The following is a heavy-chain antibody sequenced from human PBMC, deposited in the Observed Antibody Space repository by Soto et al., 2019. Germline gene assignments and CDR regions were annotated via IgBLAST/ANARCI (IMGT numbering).Heavy chain of an antibody. CDR1: GFTFTSSA. V-gene: IGHV1-58*01. D-gene: IGHD2-15*01. Sequence: ASVKVSCKASGFTFTSSAVQWVRQARGQRLEWIGWIVVGSGNTNYAQKFQERVTITRDMSTSTAYMELSSLRSEDTAVYYCAADRGVVVVAATPYYYYGMDVWGQGTTVTVSS. CDR2: IVVGSGNT. J-gene: IGHJ6*02. CDR3: AADRGVVVVAATPYYYYGMDV.